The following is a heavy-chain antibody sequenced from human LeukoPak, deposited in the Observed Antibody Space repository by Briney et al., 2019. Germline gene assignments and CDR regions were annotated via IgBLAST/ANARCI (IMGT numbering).Heavy chain of an antibody. J-gene: IGHJ4*02. CDR3: VKDQIVGATTGFDY. CDR2: INNDGSST. V-gene: IGHV3-74*01. Sequence: PGGSLRLSCAASGFTFSSDWMHWVRQAPGKGLVWVSRINNDGSSTSHADSVKGRFTISRDNAKNTLYLQMNSLRAEDTAVYYCVKDQIVGATTGFDYWGQGTLVTVSS. CDR1: GFTFSSDW. D-gene: IGHD1-26*01.